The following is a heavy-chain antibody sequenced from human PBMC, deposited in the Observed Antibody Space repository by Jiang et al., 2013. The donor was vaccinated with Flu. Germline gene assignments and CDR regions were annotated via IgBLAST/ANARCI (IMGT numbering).Heavy chain of an antibody. V-gene: IGHV1-46*01. CDR1: GYTFTSYY. J-gene: IGHJ4*02. Sequence: GYTFTSYYMHWVRQAPGQGLEWMGIINPSGGSTSYAQKFQGRVTMTRDTSTSTVYMELSSLRSEDTAVYYCARDVQGDGTFDYWGQGTLVTVSS. D-gene: IGHD3-10*02. CDR2: INPSGGST. CDR3: ARDVQGDGTFDY.